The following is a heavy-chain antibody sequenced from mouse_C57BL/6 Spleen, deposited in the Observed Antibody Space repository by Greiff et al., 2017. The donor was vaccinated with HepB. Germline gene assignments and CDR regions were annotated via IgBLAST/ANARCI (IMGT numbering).Heavy chain of an antibody. J-gene: IGHJ4*01. CDR1: GYSFTSYW. CDR3: ARGDSSGYVDYAMDY. Sequence: QVQLKQPGAELVKPGASVKMSCKASGYSFTSYWITWVKQRPGQGLEWIGDIYPGSGSTNYNEKFKSKATLTVDTSSSTAYMQLSSLTSEDSAVYYCARGDSSGYVDYAMDYWGQGTSVTVSS. D-gene: IGHD3-2*02. CDR2: IYPGSGST. V-gene: IGHV1-55*01.